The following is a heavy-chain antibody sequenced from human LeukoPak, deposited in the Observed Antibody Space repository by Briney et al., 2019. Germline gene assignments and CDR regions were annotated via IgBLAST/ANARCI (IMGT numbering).Heavy chain of an antibody. CDR1: GFTFSSYG. D-gene: IGHD6-13*01. J-gene: IGHJ5*02. CDR2: IWYDGSNK. V-gene: IGHV3-33*01. Sequence: GRSLRRSCAASGFTFSSYGMHWVRQAPGKGLEWVAVIWYDGSNKYYADSVKGRFTISRDNSKNTLYLQMNSLRAEDTAVYYCAGDPIAAAGTVIWYNSFDPWGQGTLVTVSS. CDR3: AGDPIAAAGTVIWYNSFDP.